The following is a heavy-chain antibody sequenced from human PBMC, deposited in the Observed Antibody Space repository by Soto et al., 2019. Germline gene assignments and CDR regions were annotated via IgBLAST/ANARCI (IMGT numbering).Heavy chain of an antibody. CDR3: ARELSSSWSARYYYGMDV. V-gene: IGHV3-30-3*01. D-gene: IGHD6-13*01. CDR2: ISYDGSNK. J-gene: IGHJ6*02. CDR1: GFTFSSYA. Sequence: LRLSCAASGFTFSSYAMHWVRQAPGKGLEWVAVISYDGSNKYYADSVKGRFTISRDNSKNTLYLQMNSLRAEDTAVYYCARELSSSWSARYYYGMDVWGQGTTVTVSS.